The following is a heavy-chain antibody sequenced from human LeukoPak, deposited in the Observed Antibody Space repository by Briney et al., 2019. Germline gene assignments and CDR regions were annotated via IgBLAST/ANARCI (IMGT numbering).Heavy chain of an antibody. J-gene: IGHJ4*02. V-gene: IGHV3-9*01. CDR1: GFTFDDYA. CDR3: AKDTGYSGYEVFDY. D-gene: IGHD5-12*01. Sequence: GRSLRLSCAASGFTFDDYAMHWVRQAPGKGLEWVSGISWNSGSIGYADSVKGRFTISRDNAKNSLYLQMNSLRAEDTALYYCAKDTGYSGYEVFDYWGQGILVTVSS. CDR2: ISWNSGSI.